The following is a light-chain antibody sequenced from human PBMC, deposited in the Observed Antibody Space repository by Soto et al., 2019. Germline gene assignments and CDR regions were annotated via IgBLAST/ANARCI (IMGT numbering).Light chain of an antibody. CDR2: DAS. CDR1: QSISNY. Sequence: EIVLTQSPATLSLSPGERATLSCRASQSISNYLAWYQHKPGQAPRLLIDDASSRATGIPARFSGSGSGTDFTLTISSLETEDFAVYYCQYRTTFGQGTRLEIK. V-gene: IGKV3-11*01. J-gene: IGKJ5*01. CDR3: QYRTT.